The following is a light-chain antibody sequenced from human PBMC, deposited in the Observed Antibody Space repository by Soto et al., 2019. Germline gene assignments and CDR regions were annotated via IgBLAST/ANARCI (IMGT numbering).Light chain of an antibody. CDR1: QTFSSSY. CDR2: GAS. CDR3: QQYGSSGT. J-gene: IGKJ1*01. Sequence: VLSQSPGTLSVSLGERVTLSCRASQTFSSSYLAWYQHKPGQAPRLLIYGASTRATGIPDRFSGSGSGTDFTLTISRLEPEDFAVYYCQQYGSSGTFGQGTKVDIK. V-gene: IGKV3-20*01.